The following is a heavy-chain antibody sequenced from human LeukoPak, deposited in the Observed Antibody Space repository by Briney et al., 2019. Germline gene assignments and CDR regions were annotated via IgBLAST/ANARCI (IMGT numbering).Heavy chain of an antibody. Sequence: PSETLSLTCTVSGGSISTYYWSWLRQPPGKGLEWIGYSYYSGSTTPHPSLKSRVTISVDTSKNQFSLRLRSVTAADTAVYYCARHGGSGSFDYWGQGTLVTVSS. V-gene: IGHV4-59*08. D-gene: IGHD3-3*01. J-gene: IGHJ4*02. CDR3: ARHGGSGSFDY. CDR2: SYYSGST. CDR1: GGSISTYY.